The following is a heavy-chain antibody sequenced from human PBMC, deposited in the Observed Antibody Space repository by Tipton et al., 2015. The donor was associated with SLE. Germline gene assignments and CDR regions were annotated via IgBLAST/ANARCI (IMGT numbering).Heavy chain of an antibody. Sequence: LRLSCAVYSGSFSDYYWNWIRQPPGKGLEWIGEINHSGSSSYNPSLKSRVTISVDTSKNQFSLKLGSVTAADTAVYYCARDPNSSSPGGGYWGQGTLVTVSS. CDR2: INHSGSS. J-gene: IGHJ4*02. V-gene: IGHV4-34*01. D-gene: IGHD6-6*01. CDR1: SGSFSDYY. CDR3: ARDPNSSSPGGGY.